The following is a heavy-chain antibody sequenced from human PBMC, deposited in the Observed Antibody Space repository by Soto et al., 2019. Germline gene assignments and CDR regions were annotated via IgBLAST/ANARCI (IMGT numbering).Heavy chain of an antibody. D-gene: IGHD6-19*01. Sequence: GGSLRLSCSVAGFTVSGSMSWVRQAPGKGLECVSFIHSDGSTHYTDSVRGRFTISRDNSKNTLYLQMDRLRVDDTAVYFCARDASGPFDYWGQGTLVTVS. CDR2: IHSDGST. CDR3: ARDASGPFDY. J-gene: IGHJ4*02. CDR1: GFTVSGS. V-gene: IGHV3-53*01.